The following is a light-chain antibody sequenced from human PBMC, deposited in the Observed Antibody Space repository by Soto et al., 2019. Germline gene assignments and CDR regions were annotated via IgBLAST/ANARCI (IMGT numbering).Light chain of an antibody. V-gene: IGKV1-39*01. CDR2: AAS. CDR3: QQTFRSPYT. CDR1: QSIRSY. Sequence: EIQMTQSPPSLSASPGDTITITCRTSQSIRSYLNWYQEKSVTAPRLLIYAASTLQDGVPSRFTGSGSGTDFTLTISSLRPDDVATYFCQQTFRSPYTFGQGTKLEI. J-gene: IGKJ2*01.